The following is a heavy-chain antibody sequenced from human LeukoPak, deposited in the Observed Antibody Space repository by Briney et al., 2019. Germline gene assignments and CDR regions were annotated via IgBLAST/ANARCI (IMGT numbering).Heavy chain of an antibody. D-gene: IGHD5-18*01. CDR1: GFTFSSYL. CDR3: ARIGYSYGPLGYYYYMDV. CDR2: IDQDGSEK. J-gene: IGHJ6*03. Sequence: GGSLRLSCAASGFTFSSYLMSWVRQAPGKGLEWVANIDQDGSEKYYVDSVKGRFTISRDNAKNSLYLQMNSLRAEDTAVYYCARIGYSYGPLGYYYYMDVWGKGTTVTISS. V-gene: IGHV3-7*01.